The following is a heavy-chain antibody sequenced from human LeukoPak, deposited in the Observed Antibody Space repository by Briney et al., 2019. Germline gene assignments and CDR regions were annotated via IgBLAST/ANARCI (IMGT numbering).Heavy chain of an antibody. CDR2: LYTSGST. Sequence: PSETLSLTCTVSGGSISSYYWSWIGQPAGKGLEWIGRLYTSGSTNYNPSLKSRVTMSVDTSKNQFSLKLSSVTAADTAVYYCARSSEGRYYYDSSGFSYYYYYMDVWGKGTTVTISS. D-gene: IGHD3-22*01. J-gene: IGHJ6*03. V-gene: IGHV4-4*07. CDR3: ARSSEGRYYYDSSGFSYYYYYMDV. CDR1: GGSISSYY.